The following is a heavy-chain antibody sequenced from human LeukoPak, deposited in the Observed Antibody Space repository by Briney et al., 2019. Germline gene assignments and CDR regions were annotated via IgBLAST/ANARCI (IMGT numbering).Heavy chain of an antibody. Sequence: GGSLRLSCAASGFTFSDYWMSWVRQAPGKGLEWVANIKQDGSEKYFVDSVKGRFTISRDNAKSSLYLQMNSLRAEDTAVYYCARVEVVPAAIRGYYYYYGMDVWGQGTTVTVSS. CDR1: GFTFSDYW. V-gene: IGHV3-7*01. CDR2: IKQDGSEK. J-gene: IGHJ6*02. D-gene: IGHD2-2*01. CDR3: ARVEVVPAAIRGYYYYYGMDV.